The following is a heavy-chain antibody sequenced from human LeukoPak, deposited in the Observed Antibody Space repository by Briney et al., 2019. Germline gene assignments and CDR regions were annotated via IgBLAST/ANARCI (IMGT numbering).Heavy chain of an antibody. D-gene: IGHD2/OR15-2a*01. CDR3: ARALYARAWYAFDI. CDR2: ISYRGST. CDR1: GGSVTAYY. J-gene: IGHJ3*02. Sequence: KTSEPLSLTCTVSGGSVTAYYWSWIRQPPGKGLEWIGYISYRGSTNYNPSLKSRVTMLVDTSKNQFSLKLSSVTAADTAVYYCARALYARAWYAFDIWGQGTMVTVSS. V-gene: IGHV4-59*02.